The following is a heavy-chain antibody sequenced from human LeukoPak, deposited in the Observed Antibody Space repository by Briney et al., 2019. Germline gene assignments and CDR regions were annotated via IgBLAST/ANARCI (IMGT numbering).Heavy chain of an antibody. CDR2: IYSGGST. Sequence: GGSLRLSCAASGFTFSSYWMSWVRQAPGKGPEWVSVIYSGGSTYYADSVKGRFTISRDNSKNTLYLQMNSLRAEDTAVYYCARMTTGMDVWGQGTTVTVSS. D-gene: IGHD4-11*01. CDR1: GFTFSSYW. CDR3: ARMTTGMDV. J-gene: IGHJ6*02. V-gene: IGHV3-53*01.